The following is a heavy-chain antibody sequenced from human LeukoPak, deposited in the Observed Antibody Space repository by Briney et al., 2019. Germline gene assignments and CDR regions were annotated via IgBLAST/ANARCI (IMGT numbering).Heavy chain of an antibody. Sequence: GGSLRLSCAASGFTFSSYSMNWVRQAPGKGLEWVSSISSSSSYIYYADSVKGRFTISRDNAKNSLYLQMNSLRAEDTAVYYCARDGVAAEFDHWGQGTLVTVSS. CDR3: ARDGVAAEFDH. D-gene: IGHD2-15*01. CDR1: GFTFSSYS. CDR2: ISSSSSYI. J-gene: IGHJ4*02. V-gene: IGHV3-21*01.